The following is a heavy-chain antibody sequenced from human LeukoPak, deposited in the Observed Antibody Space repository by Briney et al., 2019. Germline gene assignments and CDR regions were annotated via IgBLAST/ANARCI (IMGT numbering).Heavy chain of an antibody. Sequence: PSETLSLTCTVSGGSISSSNYYWAWIRQPPGKGLEWVGSIYYSGSTYYNSSLKSRVTISVDTSKNQFSLKLSSVTAADTAVYYCARHVVYFGIDYWGQGTLVTVSS. J-gene: IGHJ4*02. V-gene: IGHV4-39*01. D-gene: IGHD2-8*02. CDR3: ARHVVYFGIDY. CDR1: GGSISSSNYY. CDR2: IYYSGST.